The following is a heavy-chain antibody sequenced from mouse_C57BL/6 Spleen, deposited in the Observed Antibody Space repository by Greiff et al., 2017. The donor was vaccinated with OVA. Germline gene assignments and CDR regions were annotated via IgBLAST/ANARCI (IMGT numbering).Heavy chain of an antibody. CDR1: GYIFTSYW. CDR3: ARGGSRGFAY. CDR2: IDTSDSYT. Sequence: VQLQQPGAELVMPGASVKLSCKASGYIFTSYWIHWVQQRPGQGLEWIGEIDTSDSYTNYNQKFKGKSTLTVDKSSSTAYMQLSSLTSEDSAVYYCARGGSRGFAYWGQGTLVTVSA. J-gene: IGHJ3*01. V-gene: IGHV1-69*01.